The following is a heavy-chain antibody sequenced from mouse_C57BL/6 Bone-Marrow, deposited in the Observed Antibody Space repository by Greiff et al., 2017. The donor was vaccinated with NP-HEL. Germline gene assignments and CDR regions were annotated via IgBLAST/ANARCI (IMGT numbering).Heavy chain of an antibody. Sequence: DVQRVESGGGLVKPGGSLKLSCAASGFTFSSYAMSWVRQTPEKRLEWVATISDGGSYTYYPDNVKGRFTISRDNAKNNLYLQMSHLKSEDTAMYYCASFSGVSFDYWGQGTTLTVSS. CDR3: ASFSGVSFDY. CDR1: GFTFSSYA. V-gene: IGHV5-4*01. CDR2: ISDGGSYT. J-gene: IGHJ2*01. D-gene: IGHD3-1*01.